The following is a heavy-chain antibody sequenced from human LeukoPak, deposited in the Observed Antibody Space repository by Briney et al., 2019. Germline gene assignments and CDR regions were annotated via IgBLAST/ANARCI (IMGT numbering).Heavy chain of an antibody. Sequence: SETLSLTCAVYGGSFSGYYWSWIRQPPGKGLEWIGEINHSGSTNYNPSLKSRVTISVDTSKNQFSLKLSSVTVADTAVYYCARFKRWNPYYFDYWGQGTLVTVSS. J-gene: IGHJ4*02. CDR3: ARFKRWNPYYFDY. D-gene: IGHD1-1*01. V-gene: IGHV4-34*01. CDR1: GGSFSGYY. CDR2: INHSGST.